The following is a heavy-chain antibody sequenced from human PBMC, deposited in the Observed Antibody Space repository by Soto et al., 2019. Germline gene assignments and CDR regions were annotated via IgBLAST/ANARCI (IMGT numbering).Heavy chain of an antibody. CDR2: INHSGST. CDR1: GGSFSGYY. Sequence: SETLSLTCAVYGGSFSGYYWSWIRQPPGKGLEWIGEINHSGSTNYNPSLKSRVTISVDTSKNQFSLKLSSVTAADTAVYYCASFEPEDYDAFDIWGQGTMVTVSS. J-gene: IGHJ3*02. CDR3: ASFEPEDYDAFDI. V-gene: IGHV4-34*01. D-gene: IGHD3-9*01.